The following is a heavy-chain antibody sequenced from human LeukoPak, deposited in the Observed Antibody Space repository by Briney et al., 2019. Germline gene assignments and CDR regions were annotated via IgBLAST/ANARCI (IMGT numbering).Heavy chain of an antibody. CDR3: ARAFLGAAGFWGC. V-gene: IGHV3-53*01. Sequence: GGSLRLSCSASGFAVSDNYMSWVRRAPGKGLEWVSIIYSNGNTYYADSVKGRFTISRDNSKNTLYLQMNSLRAEGTAVYYCARAFLGAAGFWGCWGQGTLVTVSS. D-gene: IGHD6-13*01. CDR1: GFAVSDNY. CDR2: IYSNGNT. J-gene: IGHJ4*02.